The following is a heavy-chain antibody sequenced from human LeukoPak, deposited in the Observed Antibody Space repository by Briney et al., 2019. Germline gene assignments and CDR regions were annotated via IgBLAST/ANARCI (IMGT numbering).Heavy chain of an antibody. CDR3: ARAPQLDYGDYVDWFDP. V-gene: IGHV6-1*01. D-gene: IGHD4-17*01. Sequence: SQTLSLTCAISGDSVSSNSDAWNWIRQSPSRGLEWLGRTYYRSKWYNDYAVSVKSRITINPDTSKNQFSLQLNSVTPEDTAVYYCARAPQLDYGDYVDWFDPWGQGTLVTVSS. CDR2: TYYRSKWYN. CDR1: GDSVSSNSDA. J-gene: IGHJ5*02.